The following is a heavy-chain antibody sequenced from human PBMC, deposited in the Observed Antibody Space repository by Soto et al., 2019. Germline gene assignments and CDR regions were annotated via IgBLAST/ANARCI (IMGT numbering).Heavy chain of an antibody. CDR1: GGSISSGGYS. V-gene: IGHV4-30-2*01. Sequence: SETLSLTCAVSGGSISSGGYSWSWIRQPPGKGLEWIGYIYHSGSTYYNPSLKSRVTISVDRSKDQFSLKLSSVTAADTAVYYCARGGSGWYGKGYYYYGMDVWGQGTTVTVSS. J-gene: IGHJ6*02. D-gene: IGHD6-19*01. CDR3: ARGGSGWYGKGYYYYGMDV. CDR2: IYHSGST.